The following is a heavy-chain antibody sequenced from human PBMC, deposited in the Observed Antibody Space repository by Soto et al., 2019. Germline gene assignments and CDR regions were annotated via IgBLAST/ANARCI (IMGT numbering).Heavy chain of an antibody. CDR1: GYTFSSYA. J-gene: IGHJ4*02. V-gene: IGHV1-3*01. CDR3: ASDGAVAGNIIFDE. D-gene: IGHD6-19*01. CDR2: INAGSGNT. Sequence: GYSVQVSCKASGYTFSSYAMHWVRQAPGQRLEWMGWINAGSGNTKYSQKFQGRVTITRDTSASTAYMELSSLRSEDTAVYYCASDGAVAGNIIFDEWGRGP.